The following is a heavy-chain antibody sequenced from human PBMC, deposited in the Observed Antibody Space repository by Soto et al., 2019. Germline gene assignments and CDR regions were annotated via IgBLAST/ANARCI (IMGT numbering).Heavy chain of an antibody. CDR1: GFTFSSYG. Sequence: SLRLSCAASGFTFSSYGMHWVRQAPGKGLEWVAVIWYDGSNKYYADSVKGRFTISRDNSKNTLYLQMNSLRAEDTAVYYCARERNPRTQFDYWGQGTLVTVSS. CDR2: IWYDGSNK. CDR3: ARERNPRTQFDY. V-gene: IGHV3-33*01. J-gene: IGHJ4*02.